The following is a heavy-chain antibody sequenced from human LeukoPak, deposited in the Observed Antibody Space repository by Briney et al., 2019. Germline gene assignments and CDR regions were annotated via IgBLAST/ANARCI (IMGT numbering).Heavy chain of an antibody. J-gene: IGHJ6*02. D-gene: IGHD4-17*01. CDR1: GFTFSSYE. Sequence: GGSLRLSCAASGFTFSSYEMNWVRQAPGKGLEWVSYISSSGSTIYYADSVKGQFTISRDNAKNSLYVQMKHLRAEDPAVYYCSKDGDYPYGMDVWGQGTTVNVSS. CDR2: ISSSGSTI. CDR3: SKDGDYPYGMDV. V-gene: IGHV3-48*03.